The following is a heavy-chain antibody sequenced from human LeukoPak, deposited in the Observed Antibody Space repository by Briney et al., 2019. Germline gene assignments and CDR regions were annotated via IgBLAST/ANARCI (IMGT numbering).Heavy chain of an antibody. Sequence: QPGGSLRLSCAASGFTFSSYGMHWVRQAPGKGLEWVAFIRYDGSNKYYADSVKGRFTISRDNSKNTLYLQMNSLRAEDTAVYYCAKDLKLATYYFDYWGQGTLVTVSS. J-gene: IGHJ4*02. V-gene: IGHV3-30*02. CDR2: IRYDGSNK. CDR3: AKDLKLATYYFDY. CDR1: GFTFSSYG. D-gene: IGHD6-13*01.